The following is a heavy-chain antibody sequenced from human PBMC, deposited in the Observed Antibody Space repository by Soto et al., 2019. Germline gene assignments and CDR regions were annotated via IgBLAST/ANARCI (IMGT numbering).Heavy chain of an antibody. J-gene: IGHJ5*02. Sequence: PSETLSLTCTVSGGSISSGGYYWSWIRQHPGRGLEWIGYVYYTGNTYSNPSLKSRVTISVDTSKNQFSLKLSSVTAADTAVYYCAREGGGATNNWFDPWGQGTLVTVSS. CDR2: VYYTGNT. CDR3: AREGGGATNNWFDP. D-gene: IGHD1-26*01. V-gene: IGHV4-31*03. CDR1: GGSISSGGYY.